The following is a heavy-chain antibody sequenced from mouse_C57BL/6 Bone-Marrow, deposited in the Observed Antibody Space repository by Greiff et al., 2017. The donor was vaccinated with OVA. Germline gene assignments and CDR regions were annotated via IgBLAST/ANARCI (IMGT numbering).Heavy chain of an antibody. V-gene: IGHV1-81*01. CDR2: IYPRSGNT. J-gene: IGHJ4*01. D-gene: IGHD2-5*01. Sequence: QVQLQQSGAELARPGASVKLSCKASGYTFTSYGISWVKQRTGQGLEWIGEIYPRSGNTYYNEKFKGKATLTADKSSSTAYMALRSLTSEDSAVYFCERHYSTYYAMDYWGQGTSVTVSS. CDR3: ERHYSTYYAMDY. CDR1: GYTFTSYG.